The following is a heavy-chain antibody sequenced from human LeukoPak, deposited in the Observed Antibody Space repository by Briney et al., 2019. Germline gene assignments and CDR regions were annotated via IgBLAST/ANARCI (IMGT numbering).Heavy chain of an antibody. V-gene: IGHV4-34*01. D-gene: IGHD3-3*01. Sequence: SETLSLTCAVYGGPFSGYYWCWVRQTPGKGLEWIGEINHSGSTNYNPFLKSRVTISVATSKNQFSLKLSSVTAADTAVYYCARPGITIFGVEKPAVFDIWDQGTMVTVSS. CDR2: INHSGST. J-gene: IGHJ3*02. CDR1: GGPFSGYY. CDR3: ARPGITIFGVEKPAVFDI.